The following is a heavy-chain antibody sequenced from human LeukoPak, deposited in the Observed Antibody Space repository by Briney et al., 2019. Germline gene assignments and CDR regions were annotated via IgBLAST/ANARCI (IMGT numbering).Heavy chain of an antibody. D-gene: IGHD3-22*01. Sequence: SETLSLTCTVSGGSISSSSYYWGWIRQPSGKGLEWIGGIYYSGSTYYNPSLKSRVTISVDTSKNQFSLKLSSVTAADTAVYYCARVVDYYDSSGYYDAFDIWGQGTMVTVSS. V-gene: IGHV4-39*07. CDR1: GGSISSSSYY. J-gene: IGHJ3*02. CDR2: IYYSGST. CDR3: ARVVDYYDSSGYYDAFDI.